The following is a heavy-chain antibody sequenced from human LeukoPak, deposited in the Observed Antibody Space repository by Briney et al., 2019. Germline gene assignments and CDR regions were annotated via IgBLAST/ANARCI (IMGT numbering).Heavy chain of an antibody. CDR3: ARIRYDSSGYFYGMDV. CDR2: IYSGGST. D-gene: IGHD3-22*01. CDR1: GFTVSSNY. J-gene: IGHJ6*02. V-gene: IGHV3-66*01. Sequence: GGSLRLSCAASGFTVSSNYMSWVRQAPGKGLEWVSVIYSGGSTYYADSVKGRFTISRDNSKNTLYLQMNSLRAEDTAVYYCARIRYDSSGYFYGMDVWGQGTTVTVSS.